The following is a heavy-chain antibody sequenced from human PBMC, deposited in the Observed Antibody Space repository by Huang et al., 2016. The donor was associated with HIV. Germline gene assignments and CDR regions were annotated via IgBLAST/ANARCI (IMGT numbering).Heavy chain of an antibody. CDR2: IRQDGSEK. CDR1: TVTFSAFW. CDR3: ATKADAMDV. V-gene: IGHV3-7*01. D-gene: IGHD2-8*01. J-gene: IGHJ6*02. Sequence: LVESGGGLVRPGGSLRLSCAGSTVTFSAFWMTWVRQSQGQGLEWVASIRQDGSEKHYVDSGEGRFNISRDNGKKLLFLEMRSLGVDDTAVYFCATKADAMDVWGQGTTVIVSS.